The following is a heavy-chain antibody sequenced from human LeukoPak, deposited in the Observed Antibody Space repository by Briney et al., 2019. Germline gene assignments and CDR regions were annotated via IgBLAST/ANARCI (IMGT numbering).Heavy chain of an antibody. V-gene: IGHV3-30*18. CDR3: AKDGRFGELSLDY. Sequence: GGSLRLSCAASGFTFSSYGMHWVRQAPGKELEWVAVISYDGSNKYYADSVKGRFTISRDNSKNTLYLQMNSLRAEDTAVYYCAKDGRFGELSLDYWGQGTLVTVSS. CDR2: ISYDGSNK. CDR1: GFTFSSYG. D-gene: IGHD3-10*01. J-gene: IGHJ4*02.